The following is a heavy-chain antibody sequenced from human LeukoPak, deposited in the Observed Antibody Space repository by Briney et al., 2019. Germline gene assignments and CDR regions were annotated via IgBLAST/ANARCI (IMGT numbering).Heavy chain of an antibody. J-gene: IGHJ6*04. CDR1: GFTVSSNC. D-gene: IGHD3-10*02. CDR2: IYSDDST. Sequence: GGSLTLSCAASGFTVSSNCKSWVRHAQGPGLERVSVIYSDDSTYYADSVKGRFTISRDNSKNTQYLQMKRLRAEDTAVYYCADHGITMIGGVWGKGTPVTISS. CDR3: ADHGITMIGGV. V-gene: IGHV3-53*01.